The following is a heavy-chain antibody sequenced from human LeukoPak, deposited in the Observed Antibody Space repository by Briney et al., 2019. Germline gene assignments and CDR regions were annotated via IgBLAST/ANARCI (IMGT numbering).Heavy chain of an antibody. Sequence: ASVKASCKASGYTFTSYAMNWVRQAPGQGLEWMGWINTNTGNPTYAQGFTGRFVFSLDTSVSTAYLQISSLKAEDTAVYYCARESPHYYDSSGYRADDGFDIWGQGTMVTVSS. J-gene: IGHJ3*02. V-gene: IGHV7-4-1*02. D-gene: IGHD3-22*01. CDR2: INTNTGNP. CDR1: GYTFTSYA. CDR3: ARESPHYYDSSGYRADDGFDI.